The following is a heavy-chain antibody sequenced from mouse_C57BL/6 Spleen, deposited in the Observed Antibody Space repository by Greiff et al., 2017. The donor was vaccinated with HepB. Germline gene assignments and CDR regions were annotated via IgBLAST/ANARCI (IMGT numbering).Heavy chain of an antibody. CDR2: IDPSDSYT. Sequence: QVQLQQPGAELVKPGASVKLSCKASGYTFTSYWMQWVKQRPGQGLEWIGEIDPSDSYTNYNQKFTGKATLTVDTSSSTAYMQLSSLTSEDAAVYYCARRDYDAAWFAYWGQGTLVTVSA. D-gene: IGHD2-4*01. CDR1: GYTFTSYW. J-gene: IGHJ3*01. V-gene: IGHV1-50*01. CDR3: ARRDYDAAWFAY.